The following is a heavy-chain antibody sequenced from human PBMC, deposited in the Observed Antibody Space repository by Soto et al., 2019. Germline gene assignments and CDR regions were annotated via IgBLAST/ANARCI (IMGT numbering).Heavy chain of an antibody. Sequence: RESLSLSCTSSVFTFSSHEMNWVRQAPGKGLEWVAYISSGGSTISYADSVKGRFTISREDAWNSLYPQMISLRAEDTAIYPCVRRFDFWGQGTLVTVSS. V-gene: IGHV3-48*03. J-gene: IGHJ4*02. CDR3: VRRFDF. CDR1: VFTFSSHE. CDR2: ISSGGSTI.